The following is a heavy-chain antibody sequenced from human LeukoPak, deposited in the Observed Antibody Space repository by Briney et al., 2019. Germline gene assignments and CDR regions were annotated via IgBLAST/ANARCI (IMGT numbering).Heavy chain of an antibody. Sequence: SETLSLTCAVYGGSFSSYYWSWIRQPPGKGLEWIGYIYYSGSTNYNPPLKSRVTISVDTSKNQFSLKLSSVTAADTAVYYCARVATIFGVATYFDYWGQGTLVTVSS. CDR1: GGSFSSYY. CDR2: IYYSGST. J-gene: IGHJ4*02. V-gene: IGHV4-59*01. CDR3: ARVATIFGVATYFDY. D-gene: IGHD3-3*01.